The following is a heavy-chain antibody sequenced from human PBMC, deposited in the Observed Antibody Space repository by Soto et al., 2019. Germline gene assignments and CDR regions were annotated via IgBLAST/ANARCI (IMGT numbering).Heavy chain of an antibody. D-gene: IGHD3-22*01. CDR2: ISGSGGST. CDR3: AKAPRNYDSSGYFDY. J-gene: IGHJ4*02. CDR1: GFTFSSYA. Sequence: VGSLRLSCAASGFTFSSYAMSWVRQAPGKGLEWVSAISGSGGSTYYADSVKGRFTISRDNSKNTLYLQMNSLRAEDTAVYYCAKAPRNYDSSGYFDYWGQGTLVTVSS. V-gene: IGHV3-23*01.